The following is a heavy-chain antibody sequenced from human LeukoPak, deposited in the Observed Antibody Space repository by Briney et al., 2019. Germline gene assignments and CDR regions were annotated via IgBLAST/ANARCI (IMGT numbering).Heavy chain of an antibody. V-gene: IGHV4-59*08. CDR3: ARGRYGNGYYYYYGVDV. CDR2: SHYSGST. Sequence: PSETLSLTCTVSGGSISSYYWSWVRQPPGKGLEWIGCSHYSGSTYYDPSPKSRVTISVDTSKNQFSLKLSSVTAADTAVYYCARGRYGNGYYYYYGVDVWGQGTTVTVSS. CDR1: GGSISSYY. D-gene: IGHD5-18*01. J-gene: IGHJ6*02.